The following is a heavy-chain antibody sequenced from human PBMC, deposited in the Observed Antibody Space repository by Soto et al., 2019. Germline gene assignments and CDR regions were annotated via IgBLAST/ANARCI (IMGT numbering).Heavy chain of an antibody. CDR1: GYTFTSYG. Sequence: GASLKVSCKASGYTFTSYGISWVRQAPGQGLEWMGWISAYNGNTNYAQKLQGRVTMTTDTSTSTAYMELRSLRSDDTAVYYCARLFSGYDNNWFDPWGQGTLVTVSS. CDR3: ARLFSGYDNNWFDP. J-gene: IGHJ5*02. CDR2: ISAYNGNT. V-gene: IGHV1-18*04. D-gene: IGHD5-12*01.